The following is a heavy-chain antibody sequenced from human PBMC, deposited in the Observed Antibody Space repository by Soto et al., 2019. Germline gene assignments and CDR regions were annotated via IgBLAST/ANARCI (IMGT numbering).Heavy chain of an antibody. D-gene: IGHD4-17*01. Sequence: QMQLVESGGGVVQPGRSLRLSCAASGFTFSNYGMHWVRQAPGKGLEWAAIIWYDGSNKYYADSVKGRFTISRDNSKNTVYLQMNSLRAEDTAMYFCASGEPLNYRGQGTLVTVSS. CDR2: IWYDGSNK. CDR3: ASGEPLNY. V-gene: IGHV3-33*01. J-gene: IGHJ4*02. CDR1: GFTFSNYG.